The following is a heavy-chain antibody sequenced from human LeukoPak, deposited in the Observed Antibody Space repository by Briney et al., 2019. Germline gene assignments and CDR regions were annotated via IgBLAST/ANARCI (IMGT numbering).Heavy chain of an antibody. D-gene: IGHD3-9*01. CDR1: GFTFSNYG. V-gene: IGHV3-23*01. CDR2: ISGSGGCT. J-gene: IGHJ5*02. Sequence: PGGSLRLSCAASGFTFSNYGMNWVRQAPGKGLEWVSGISGSGGCTYYADSVKGRFTISRDNSKNTLYLQMNSLIADDTAVYYCAKGRRYNILTGYYVSEVDPWGQGTQVTVSS. CDR3: AKGRRYNILTGYYVSEVDP.